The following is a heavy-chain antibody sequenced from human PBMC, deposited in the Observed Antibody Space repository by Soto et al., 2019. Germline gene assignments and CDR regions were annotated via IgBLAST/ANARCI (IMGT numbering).Heavy chain of an antibody. J-gene: IGHJ6*02. D-gene: IGHD3-9*01. CDR1: GFTFSSYA. V-gene: IGHV3-30-3*01. CDR2: ISYDGSNK. Sequence: PVGSLRLSCAASGFTFSSYAMHWVRQAPGKGLEWVAVISYDGSNKYYADSVKGRFTISRDNSKNTLYLQMNSLRAEDTAVYYCARDVAQLRYFDWLAGYYGMDVWGQGTTVTVSS. CDR3: ARDVAQLRYFDWLAGYYGMDV.